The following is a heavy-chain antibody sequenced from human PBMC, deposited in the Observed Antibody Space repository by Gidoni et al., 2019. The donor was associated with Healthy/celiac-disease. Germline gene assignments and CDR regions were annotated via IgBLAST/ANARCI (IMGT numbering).Heavy chain of an antibody. J-gene: IGHJ5*02. CDR1: GGSFSGYY. CDR2: INHSGST. CDR3: ARGNCSGGSCYVGNNWFDP. Sequence: QVQLQQWGAGLLKPSETLSLTCAVYGGSFSGYYWSWIRQPPGKGLEWIGEINHSGSTNYYPSLKSRVTISVDTSKNQFSLKLSSVTAADTAVYYCARGNCSGGSCYVGNNWFDPWGQGTLVTVSS. V-gene: IGHV4-34*01. D-gene: IGHD2-15*01.